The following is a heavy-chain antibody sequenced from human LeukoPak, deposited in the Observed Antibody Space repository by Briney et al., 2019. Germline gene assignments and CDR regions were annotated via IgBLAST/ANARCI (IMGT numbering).Heavy chain of an antibody. V-gene: IGHV3-23*01. CDR1: GFTFSSFA. CDR3: AKDLTSSSFYSGDY. J-gene: IGHJ4*02. D-gene: IGHD2-2*01. Sequence: GGSLRLSCAASGFTFSSFAMSWVRQAPGQGLEWVSAISETGITTYYADSMLGRFTISRDNSKNTVYLQMNSLRDEDTAVYYCAKDLTSSSFYSGDYWGQGTLVTVSS. CDR2: ISETGITT.